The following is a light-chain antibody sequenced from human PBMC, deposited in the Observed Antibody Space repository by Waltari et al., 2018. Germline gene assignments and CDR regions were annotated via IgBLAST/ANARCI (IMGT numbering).Light chain of an antibody. CDR2: DEA. CDR3: QQRSNWHT. V-gene: IGKV3-11*01. Sequence: ENVLTQSPATLSLSPGEAATPSCRASQNVGNSLAWYQHKPGPAPRLLIYDEANRASGIPARFSGSGSGTDFTLTISSLEPDDFAVYYCQQRSNWHTFGQGTRLEIK. J-gene: IGKJ2*01. CDR1: QNVGNS.